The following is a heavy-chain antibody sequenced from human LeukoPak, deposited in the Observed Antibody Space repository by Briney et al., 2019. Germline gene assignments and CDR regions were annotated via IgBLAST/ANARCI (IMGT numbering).Heavy chain of an antibody. J-gene: IGHJ3*02. CDR1: GGTFSSYA. Sequence: ASVKVSCKASGGTFSSYAISWVRQAPGQGLEWMGGIIPIFGTANYAQKFQGRVTITTDESTSTAYMELSSLRSEDTAVYYCASPTGGYSYGYSLDAFDIWGQGTMVTVSS. D-gene: IGHD5-18*01. CDR3: ASPTGGYSYGYSLDAFDI. V-gene: IGHV1-69*05. CDR2: IIPIFGTA.